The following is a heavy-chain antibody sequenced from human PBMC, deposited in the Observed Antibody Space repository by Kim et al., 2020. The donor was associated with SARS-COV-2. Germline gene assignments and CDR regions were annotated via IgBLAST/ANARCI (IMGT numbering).Heavy chain of an antibody. CDR2: INHSGST. Sequence: SETLSLTCAVYGGSFSGYYWSWIRQPPGKGLEWIGEINHSGSTNYNPSLKSRVTISVDTSKNQFSLKLSSVTAADTAVYYCARGGWERHFDYWGQGTLVT. D-gene: IGHD1-26*01. CDR3: ARGGWERHFDY. V-gene: IGHV4-34*01. CDR1: GGSFSGYY. J-gene: IGHJ4*02.